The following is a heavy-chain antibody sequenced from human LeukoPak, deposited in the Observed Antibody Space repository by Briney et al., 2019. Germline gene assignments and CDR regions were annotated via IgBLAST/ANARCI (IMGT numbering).Heavy chain of an antibody. CDR3: ARERDGRFFDY. J-gene: IGHJ4*02. CDR1: GLTFRSFW. V-gene: IGHV3-7*01. CDR2: INQEGSEK. D-gene: IGHD5-24*01. Sequence: GXLSLSCEVSGLTFRSFWMSWVRRAPGKGLEWVANINQEGSEKYFVDSVKGRFTISGDNAKNSLHLQMNTLTAEDTAVYYCARERDGRFFDYWGQGTLVTVSS.